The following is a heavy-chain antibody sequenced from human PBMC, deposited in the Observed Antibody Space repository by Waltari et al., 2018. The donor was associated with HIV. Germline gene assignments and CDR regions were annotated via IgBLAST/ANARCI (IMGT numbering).Heavy chain of an antibody. CDR1: GYTFTGYY. V-gene: IGHV1-2*02. J-gene: IGHJ1*01. CDR2: INPNSGGS. CDR3: ADCNGGNCYPEH. Sequence: QVQLVQSGAEVKEPGASVKVSCKASGYTFTGYYIHWVRQAPGQGLDWMGWINPNSGGSNYAQKFQCRVTMTRDTSINTVYLELSRLRSDDAAVYYCADCNGGNCYPEHWGQGTLVTVSS. D-gene: IGHD2-15*01.